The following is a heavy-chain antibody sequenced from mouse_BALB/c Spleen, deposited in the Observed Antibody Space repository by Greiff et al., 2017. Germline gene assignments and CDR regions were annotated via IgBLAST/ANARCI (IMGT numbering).Heavy chain of an antibody. CDR3: AREGNWAGAY. D-gene: IGHD4-1*02. V-gene: IGHV5-4*02. CDR2: ISDGGSYT. CDR1: GFTFSDYY. J-gene: IGHJ3*01. Sequence: EVKLVESGGGLVKPGGSLKLSCAASGFTFSDYYMYWVRQTPEKRLEWVATISDGGSYTYYPDSVKGRFTISRDNAKNNLYLQMSSLKSEDTAMYYCAREGNWAGAYWGQGTLVTVSA.